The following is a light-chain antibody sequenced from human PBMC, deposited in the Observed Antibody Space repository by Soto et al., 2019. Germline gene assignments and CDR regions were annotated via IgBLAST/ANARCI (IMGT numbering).Light chain of an antibody. V-gene: IGLV2-14*01. J-gene: IGLJ3*02. CDR3: SSYTRSSTLVV. CDR1: SSDIGYYNY. CDR2: EVS. Sequence: QSVLTQPASVSGSPGQWITISCTGTSSDIGYYNYVSWYQQDPGKAPKLIIYEVSNRPSGVSTRFSGSKSGNTASLTISGLQAEDEADYYCSSYTRSSTLVVFGGGTKLTVL.